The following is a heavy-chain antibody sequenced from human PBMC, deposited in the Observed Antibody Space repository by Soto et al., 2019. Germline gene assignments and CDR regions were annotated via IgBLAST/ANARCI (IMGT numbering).Heavy chain of an antibody. Sequence: PGGSLRLSCTASGFTFGDYAMSWFRQAPGKGLEWVGFIRSKAYGGTTEYAASVKGRFTISRDDSKSIAYLQMNSLKTEDTAVYYCTREVGYCSSTSCLDNWFDPWGQGTLVTVSS. V-gene: IGHV3-49*03. D-gene: IGHD2-2*01. J-gene: IGHJ5*02. CDR2: IRSKAYGGTT. CDR3: TREVGYCSSTSCLDNWFDP. CDR1: GFTFGDYA.